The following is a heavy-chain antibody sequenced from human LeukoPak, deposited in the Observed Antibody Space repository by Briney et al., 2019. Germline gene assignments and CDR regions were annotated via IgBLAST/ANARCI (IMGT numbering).Heavy chain of an antibody. D-gene: IGHD3-9*01. V-gene: IGHV1-69*04. CDR1: GGTFSSYA. CDR2: IIPILGIA. CDR3: AREGYDILTGYFDP. J-gene: IGHJ5*02. Sequence: SAKVSCKASGGTFSSYAISWVRQAPGQGLEWMGRIIPILGIANYAQKFQGRVTITADKSTSTAYRELSSLRSEDTAVYYCAREGYDILTGYFDPWGQGTLVTVSS.